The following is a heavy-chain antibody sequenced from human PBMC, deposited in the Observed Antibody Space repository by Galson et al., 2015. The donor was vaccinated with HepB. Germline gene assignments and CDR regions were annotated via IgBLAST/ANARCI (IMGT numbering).Heavy chain of an antibody. D-gene: IGHD3-10*01. CDR2: ISSSSSYI. Sequence: SLRLSCAASGFTFSSYSMNWVRQAPGKGLEWVSSISSSSSYIYYADSVKGRFTISRDNAKNSLYLQMNSLRAEDTAVNYCARDRGSGSYGAYYYYYYYMDVWGKGTTVTVSS. CDR3: ARDRGSGSYGAYYYYYYYMDV. J-gene: IGHJ6*03. CDR1: GFTFSSYS. V-gene: IGHV3-21*01.